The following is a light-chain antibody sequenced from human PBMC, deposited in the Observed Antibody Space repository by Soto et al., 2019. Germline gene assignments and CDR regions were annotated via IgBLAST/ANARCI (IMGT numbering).Light chain of an antibody. V-gene: IGKV1-8*01. Sequence: AIRMTQSPSSLSASTGDRVTITCRASQGISSYLAWYQQKPGKAPKLLIYAASTLQSGVPSRFSGSGSGTDFNLTISCLQSEDFATYYCQQYYSYPPYTFGQGTKLEIK. CDR1: QGISSY. CDR3: QQYYSYPPYT. J-gene: IGKJ2*01. CDR2: AAS.